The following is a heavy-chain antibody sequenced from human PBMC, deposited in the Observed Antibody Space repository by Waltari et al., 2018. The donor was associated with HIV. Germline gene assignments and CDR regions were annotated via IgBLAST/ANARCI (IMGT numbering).Heavy chain of an antibody. CDR1: TSGMR. D-gene: IGHD3-3*01. CDR3: ARSITIFGVVNKGSDAFDI. J-gene: IGHJ3*02. V-gene: IGHV2-70*04. CDR2: IDWDDDK. Sequence: QVTLKESGPALVKPTQTLSTSGMRVTWIRQPPGKALEWLARIDWDDDKFYSTSLKTRLTISKDTSKNQVLLTMTNMDPVDTATYYCARSITIFGVVNKGSDAFDIWGQGTMVTVSS.